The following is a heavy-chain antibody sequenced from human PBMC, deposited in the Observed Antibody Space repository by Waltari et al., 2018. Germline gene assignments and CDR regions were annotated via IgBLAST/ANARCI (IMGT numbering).Heavy chain of an antibody. D-gene: IGHD3-22*01. J-gene: IGHJ4*02. CDR3: ARDNSGYQRIDY. V-gene: IGHV4-30-4*01. CDR2: IYYNGNT. Sequence: QVQLQESGPGLVKPSQTLSLTCTVSDGSIRNDHYYWSWIRQPPGKGLEWIAYIYYNGNTYSNPSLKSRINISIDPSNNQFSLNLSSVTAADTAVYYCARDNSGYQRIDYWGQGALVTVSS. CDR1: DGSIRNDHYY.